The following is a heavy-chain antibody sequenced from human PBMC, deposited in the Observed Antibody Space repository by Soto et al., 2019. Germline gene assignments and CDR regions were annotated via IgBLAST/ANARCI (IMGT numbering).Heavy chain of an antibody. V-gene: IGHV1-3*01. D-gene: IGHD2-2*01. CDR2: INAGNGNT. CDR1: GYTFTNYP. J-gene: IGHJ4*02. Sequence: GASVKVSCKASGYTFTNYPMHWVRQAPGQRPEWMGWINAGNGNTKYSQKFQGRVTITRDTSASTAYMELSRLRSDDTAVYYCARGEERVAMPSGYWGQGTLVTVSS. CDR3: ARGEERVAMPSGY.